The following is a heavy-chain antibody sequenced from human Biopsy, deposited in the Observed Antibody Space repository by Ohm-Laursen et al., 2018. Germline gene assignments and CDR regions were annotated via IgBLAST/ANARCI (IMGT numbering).Heavy chain of an antibody. CDR1: GFTFSSYA. Sequence: SLRLSCAASGFTFSSYAMSWVRQSPGKGLEWVSSTNNNGGRTYYTDSVKGRFTISRDNAKNTLHLQMNSLRAEDTAVYYCTGDSGGLGDYWGQGTLVTVSS. CDR3: TGDSGGLGDY. V-gene: IGHV3-23*01. J-gene: IGHJ4*02. CDR2: TNNNGGRT. D-gene: IGHD2-8*02.